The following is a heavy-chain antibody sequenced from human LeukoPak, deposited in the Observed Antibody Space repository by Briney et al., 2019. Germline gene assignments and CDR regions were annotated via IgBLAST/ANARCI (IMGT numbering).Heavy chain of an antibody. CDR3: ARGPYSYDSSGAFDI. CDR1: GFTFSSYW. D-gene: IGHD3-22*01. J-gene: IGHJ3*02. CDR2: MRQDGGEI. Sequence: GGSLRLSCAASGFTFSSYWMSWVRQAPGKGLEWVANMRQDGGEIYYVDSVKGRFTISRDNAKNSLHLEMNSLRAEDTAVYYCARGPYSYDSSGAFDIWGQGTMVTVSS. V-gene: IGHV3-7*01.